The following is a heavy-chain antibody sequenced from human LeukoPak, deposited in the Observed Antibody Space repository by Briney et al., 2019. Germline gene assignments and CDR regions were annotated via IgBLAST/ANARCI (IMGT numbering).Heavy chain of an antibody. CDR3: ANGETYSSGP. D-gene: IGHD3-22*01. CDR2: IKPDRSAQ. J-gene: IGHJ5*02. CDR1: GFTFSNSW. V-gene: IGHV3-7*01. Sequence: GGSLRLSCAASGFTFSNSWMGWVRQAPGKGREWVATIKPDRSAQYYVDSVKGRFTISRDNAKNSLFLQTNSLRAEDTAVYYCANGETYSSGPWGQGTLVTVSS.